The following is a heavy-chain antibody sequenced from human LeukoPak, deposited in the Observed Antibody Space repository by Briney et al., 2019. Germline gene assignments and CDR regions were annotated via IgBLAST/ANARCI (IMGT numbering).Heavy chain of an antibody. CDR1: GGTFSSYA. CDR3: AVRRPRRDGYNSPFDY. Sequence: SVTVSCKASGGTFSSYAISWVRQAPGQGLEWMGRIIPILGIANYAQKFQGRVTITADKSTSTAYMELSSLRSEDTAVYYCAVRRPRRDGYNSPFDYWGQGTLVTVSS. CDR2: IIPILGIA. V-gene: IGHV1-69*04. D-gene: IGHD5-24*01. J-gene: IGHJ4*02.